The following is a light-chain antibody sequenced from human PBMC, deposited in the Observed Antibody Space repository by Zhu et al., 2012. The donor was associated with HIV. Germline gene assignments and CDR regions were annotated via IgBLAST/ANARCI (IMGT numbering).Light chain of an antibody. CDR3: QQSYSTPPVT. V-gene: IGKV1-39*01. CDR2: AAS. Sequence: DIQMTQSPSSLSASVGDRVTITCRASQSISRYLNWYQQKPEKAPKLLIYAASSLQSGVPSRFSGSGSGTDFTLTISSLQPEDFATYYCQQSYSTPPVTFGQGHDWRLN. CDR1: QSISRY. J-gene: IGKJ5*01.